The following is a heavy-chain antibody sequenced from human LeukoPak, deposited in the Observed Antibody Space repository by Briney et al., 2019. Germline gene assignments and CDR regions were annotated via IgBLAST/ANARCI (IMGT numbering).Heavy chain of an antibody. J-gene: IGHJ4*02. CDR2: IRSKANSYAT. CDR3: TRAAYGDYGNFDY. Sequence: PGGSLKLSCAASGFTFSGSAMHWVRQASGKGLEWVGRIRSKANSYATAYAASVKGRFTISRDDSKSTAYLQMNSLKTEDTAVYYCTRAAYGDYGNFDYWGQGTLVTVSS. V-gene: IGHV3-73*01. CDR1: GFTFSGSA. D-gene: IGHD4-17*01.